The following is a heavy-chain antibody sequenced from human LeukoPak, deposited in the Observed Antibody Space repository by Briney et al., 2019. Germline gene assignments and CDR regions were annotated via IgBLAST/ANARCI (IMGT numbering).Heavy chain of an antibody. V-gene: IGHV1-69*13. J-gene: IGHJ4*02. Sequence: SVKVSCKASGGTFSSYAISWVRQAPGQGLEWMGGIIPIFGTANYAQKFQGRVTITADESTSTAYMELSSLRSEDTAVYYCARDLGGYCSGGSCYSNTDYWGQGTLVTVSS. CDR1: GGTFSSYA. D-gene: IGHD2-15*01. CDR2: IIPIFGTA. CDR3: ARDLGGYCSGGSCYSNTDY.